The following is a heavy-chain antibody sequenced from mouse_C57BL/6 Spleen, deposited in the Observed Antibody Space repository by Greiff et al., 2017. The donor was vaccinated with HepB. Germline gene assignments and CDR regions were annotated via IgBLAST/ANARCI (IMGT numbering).Heavy chain of an antibody. V-gene: IGHV1-15*01. J-gene: IGHJ1*03. Sequence: QVHVKQSGAELVRPGASVTLSCKASGYTFTDYEMHWVKQTPVHGLEWIGAIDPETGGTAYNQKFKGKAILTADKSSSTAYMELRSLTSEDSAVYYCTRAGSSPWYFDVWGTGTTVTVSS. D-gene: IGHD1-1*01. CDR3: TRAGSSPWYFDV. CDR2: IDPETGGT. CDR1: GYTFTDYE.